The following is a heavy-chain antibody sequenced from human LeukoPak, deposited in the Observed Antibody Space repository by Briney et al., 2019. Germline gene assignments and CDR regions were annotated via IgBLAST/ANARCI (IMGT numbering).Heavy chain of an antibody. CDR2: ISTGSSTT. V-gene: IGHV3-48*01. J-gene: IGHJ4*02. D-gene: IGHD2-21*01. CDR3: ASFVVPWGY. CDR1: EFAFSTYN. Sequence: PGGSLRLSCAASEFAFSTYNMNWVRQAPGKGLEWVSYISTGSSTTYYADSVKGRFTISRDNSKNTLYLQMNSLRADDTAVYFCASFVVPWGYWGQGTLVTVSS.